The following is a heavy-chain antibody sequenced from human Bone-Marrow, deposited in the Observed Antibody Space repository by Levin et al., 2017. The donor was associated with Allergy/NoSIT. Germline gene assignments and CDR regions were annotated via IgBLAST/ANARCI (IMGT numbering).Heavy chain of an antibody. J-gene: IGHJ4*02. D-gene: IGHD5-12*01. CDR1: GFTVSSNY. CDR2: IYSGGST. Sequence: GESLKISCAASGFTVSSNYMSWVRQAPGKGLEWVSVIYSGGSTYYADSVKGRFTISRDNSKNTLYLQMNSLRAEDTAVYYCASYVNRYSGYVYWGQGTLVTVSS. V-gene: IGHV3-53*01. CDR3: ASYVNRYSGYVY.